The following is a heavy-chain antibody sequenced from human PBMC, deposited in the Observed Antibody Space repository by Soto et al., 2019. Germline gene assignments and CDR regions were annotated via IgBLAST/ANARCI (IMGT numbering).Heavy chain of an antibody. V-gene: IGHV4-34*01. CDR3: ARVPPRHYYYYDGMDV. CDR2: INHSGSI. CDR1: GGSFSGYY. J-gene: IGHJ6*02. Sequence: PSDTLSLTCAVYGGSFSGYYWSWIRQPPGKGLEWIVEINHSGSINYNVSLKSRVTISVDTSRNQFSLKLSSVTAADAALYYCARVPPRHYYYYDGMDVWGQGTTVTVSS.